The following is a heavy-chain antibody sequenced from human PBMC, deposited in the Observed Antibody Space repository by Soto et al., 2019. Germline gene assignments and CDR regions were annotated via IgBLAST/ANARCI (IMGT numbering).Heavy chain of an antibody. Sequence: EVQLVESGGGLVQPGGSLRLSCAASGFTFGTYWMTWVRQPPGKGLECVADIKPDGSERYYVDSVKGRFTISRDNAKNSLYLHMNILRSEDTAVYYCATDLNGEQYWGQGTLVTVSS. CDR2: IKPDGSER. V-gene: IGHV3-7*04. J-gene: IGHJ4*02. CDR3: ATDLNGEQY. CDR1: GFTFGTYW. D-gene: IGHD3-10*01.